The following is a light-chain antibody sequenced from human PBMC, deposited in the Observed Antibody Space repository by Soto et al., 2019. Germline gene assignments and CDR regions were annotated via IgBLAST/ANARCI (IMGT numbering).Light chain of an antibody. CDR2: DAS. V-gene: IGKV1-5*01. CDR3: QQHNSFSIT. J-gene: IGKJ5*01. CDR1: QSISSW. Sequence: EIQMTQSPSTLSASVGDRVTITCRASQSISSWLAWYQQKPGKAPKLLIYDASSLESGVPSRFSGSGSGTEFTLTINSLQADDFATYYCQQHNSFSITFGQGTRLEIK.